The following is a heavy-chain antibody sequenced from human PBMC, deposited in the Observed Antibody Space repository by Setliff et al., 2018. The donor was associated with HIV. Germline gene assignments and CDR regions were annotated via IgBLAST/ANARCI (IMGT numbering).Heavy chain of an antibody. CDR2: INPGNGNT. CDR1: GYTFTEYT. CDR3: AATKMLYHFEF. V-gene: IGHV1-3*01. D-gene: IGHD2-8*01. J-gene: IGHJ4*02. Sequence: RASVKVSCKTSGYTFTEYTLHWVRQAPGQGPEWMGWINPGNGNTKYSQKFKNRVTISRDISANLAFMELTSLRFDDTALYFCAATKMLYHFEFWGPGTQVTVSS.